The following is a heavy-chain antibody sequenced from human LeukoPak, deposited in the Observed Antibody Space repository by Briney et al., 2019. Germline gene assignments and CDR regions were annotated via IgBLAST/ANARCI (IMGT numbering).Heavy chain of an antibody. J-gene: IGHJ4*02. CDR3: ARVNSRLAVSGYGHYDY. CDR2: ISAYNGNT. V-gene: IGHV1-18*04. D-gene: IGHD5-12*01. Sequence: GASVKVSCKASGCTFTSYGISWVRQAPGQGLEWMGWISAYNGNTNYAQKLQGRVTMTTVTSTSTAYMELRSLRSDDTAVYYCARVNSRLAVSGYGHYDYWGQGTLVTVSS. CDR1: GCTFTSYG.